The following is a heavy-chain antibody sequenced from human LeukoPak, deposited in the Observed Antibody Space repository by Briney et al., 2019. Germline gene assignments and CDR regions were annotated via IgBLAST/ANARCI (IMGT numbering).Heavy chain of an antibody. CDR3: ARAPDSDSGYDYFDY. CDR1: GYXFPIYW. CDR2: IDPSDSYT. Sequence: GESLKISCKGSGYXFPIYWIAWVRQMPGKGLEWMGKIDPSDSYTNYSPSFQGHVTISADKSISTAYLQWSSLKASDTAMYYCARAPDSDSGYDYFDYWGQGTLVTVSS. V-gene: IGHV5-10-1*01. J-gene: IGHJ4*02. D-gene: IGHD5-12*01.